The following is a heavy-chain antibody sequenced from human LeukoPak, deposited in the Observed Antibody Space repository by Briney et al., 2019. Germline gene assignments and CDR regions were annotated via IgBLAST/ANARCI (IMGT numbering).Heavy chain of an antibody. CDR2: ISSSSSYI. CDR3: ARTDIVVVPAAHEPELAEYFQH. J-gene: IGHJ1*01. D-gene: IGHD2-2*01. V-gene: IGHV3-21*01. Sequence: GGSLRLSCAASGFTFSSYSTNWVRQAPGKGLEWVSSISSSSSYIYYADSVKGRFTISRDNAKNSLYLQMNSLRAEDTAVYYCARTDIVVVPAAHEPELAEYFQHWGQGTLVTVSS. CDR1: GFTFSSYS.